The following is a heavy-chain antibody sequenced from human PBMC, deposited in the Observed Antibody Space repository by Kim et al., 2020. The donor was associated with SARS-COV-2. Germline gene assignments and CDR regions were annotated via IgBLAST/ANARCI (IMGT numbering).Heavy chain of an antibody. D-gene: IGHD1-20*01. CDR3: ARAPARYNWNPSRSYYYYMDV. J-gene: IGHJ6*03. V-gene: IGHV4-59*01. Sequence: SETLSLTCTVSGGSISSYYWSWIRQPPGKGLEWIGYIYYSGSTNYNPSLKSRVTISVDTSKNQFSLKLSSVTAADTAVYYCARAPARYNWNPSRSYYYYMDVWGKGTTVTVSS. CDR2: IYYSGST. CDR1: GGSISSYY.